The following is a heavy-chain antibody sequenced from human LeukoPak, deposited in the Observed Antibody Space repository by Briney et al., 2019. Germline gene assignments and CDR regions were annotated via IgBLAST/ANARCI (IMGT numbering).Heavy chain of an antibody. CDR2: IRAYNGNT. V-gene: IGHV1-18*01. CDR1: GYTFTSYG. D-gene: IGHD1-26*01. CDR3: ARDLYSGSYHDY. J-gene: IGHJ4*02. Sequence: ASVKVSCKASGYTFTSYGISWVRQPPGQGSEWMGWIRAYNGNTNYAQKLQGRVTMTTDTSKSTAYMELRSLRSDDTAVYYCARDLYSGSYHDYWGQGTLVTVSS.